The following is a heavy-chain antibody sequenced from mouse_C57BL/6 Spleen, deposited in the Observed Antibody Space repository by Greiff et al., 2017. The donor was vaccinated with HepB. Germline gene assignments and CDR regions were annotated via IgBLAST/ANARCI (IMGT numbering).Heavy chain of an antibody. CDR3: ARVYGSRYYFDY. Sequence: QVQLQQPGAELVKPGASVKLSCKASGYTFTSYWMQWVKQRPGQGLEWIGEIDPSDSYTNYNQKFKGKATLTVDTSSSTAYMQLSSLTSEDSAVYYCARVYGSRYYFDYWGQGTTLTVPS. CDR1: GYTFTSYW. V-gene: IGHV1-50*01. CDR2: IDPSDSYT. D-gene: IGHD1-1*01. J-gene: IGHJ2*01.